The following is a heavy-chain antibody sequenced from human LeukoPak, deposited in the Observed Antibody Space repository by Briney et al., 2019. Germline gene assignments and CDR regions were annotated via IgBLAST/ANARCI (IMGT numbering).Heavy chain of an antibody. V-gene: IGHV1-2*02. Sequence: ASVTVSFTASGYTFTGYYMHWVRQAPGQGLEWMGWINPNSGGTNYAQKFQGRVTMTRDTSISTAYMELSRLRSDDTAVYYCARSSVKYYNILTGYYRGNWFDPWGQGTLVTVSS. CDR2: INPNSGGT. D-gene: IGHD3-9*01. CDR1: GYTFTGYY. J-gene: IGHJ5*02. CDR3: ARSSVKYYNILTGYYRGNWFDP.